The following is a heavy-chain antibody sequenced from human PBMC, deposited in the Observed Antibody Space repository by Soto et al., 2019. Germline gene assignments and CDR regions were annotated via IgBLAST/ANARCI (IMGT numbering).Heavy chain of an antibody. CDR1: Y. V-gene: IGHV3-53*01. J-gene: IGHJ4*02. CDR3: ARGNFYNGFDY. D-gene: IGHD3-10*01. CDR2: IYSGSYK. Sequence: YMRWVSQAPGKGLEWVSVIYSGSYKYYADSMKGRFTLSRDNAKNSLYLQMNSLRAEDTAVYYCARGNFYNGFDYWGQGTLGSVSS.